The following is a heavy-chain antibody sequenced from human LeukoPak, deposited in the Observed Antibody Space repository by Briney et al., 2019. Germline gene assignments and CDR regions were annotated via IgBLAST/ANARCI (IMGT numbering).Heavy chain of an antibody. CDR2: IKQDGSEK. V-gene: IGHV3-7*01. D-gene: IGHD6-13*01. CDR3: AKSAAGFDY. Sequence: PGGSLRLSCAASGFTFSSYWMSWVRQAPGKGLEWVANIKQDGSEKYYVDSVKGRFTISRDNAKNSLYLQMNSLRDEDTALCYCAKSAAGFDYWGQGTLVTVSS. CDR1: GFTFSSYW. J-gene: IGHJ4*02.